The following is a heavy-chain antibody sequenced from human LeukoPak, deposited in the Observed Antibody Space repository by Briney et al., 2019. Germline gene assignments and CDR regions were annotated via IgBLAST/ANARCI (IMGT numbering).Heavy chain of an antibody. CDR2: ISGSGGST. CDR3: ARPKGRYYYGSGSYLGY. J-gene: IGHJ4*02. V-gene: IGHV3-23*01. Sequence: GGSLRLSCAASGFTFTTYAMSWVRQAPGKGLEWVSAISGSGGSTYYADSVKGRFTISRDNSKNTLFLQMNSLRAEGTAVYYCARPKGRYYYGSGSYLGYWGQGTLVTVSS. D-gene: IGHD3-10*01. CDR1: GFTFTTYA.